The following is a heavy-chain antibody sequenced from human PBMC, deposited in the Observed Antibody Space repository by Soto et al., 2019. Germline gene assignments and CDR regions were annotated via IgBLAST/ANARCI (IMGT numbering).Heavy chain of an antibody. CDR2: IYYSGTS. J-gene: IGHJ4*02. V-gene: IGHV4-39*01. Sequence: SETLSLTCTVSGGSISSYYWGWIRQPPGKGLEWIGSIYYSGTSSYNPSLKSRVTMSVDTSKKQLSLRLSSVTAADTAVYYCARHNYGSGSTYFDYWGQGTLVTVSS. CDR1: GGSISSYY. CDR3: ARHNYGSGSTYFDY. D-gene: IGHD3-10*01.